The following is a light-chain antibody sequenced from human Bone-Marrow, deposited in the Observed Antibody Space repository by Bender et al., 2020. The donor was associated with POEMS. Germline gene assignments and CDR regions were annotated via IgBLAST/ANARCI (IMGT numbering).Light chain of an antibody. V-gene: IGLV1-44*01. CDR1: SSNIVTNP. Sequence: QSVLTQPPSASGTPGQRVIISCSGSSSNIVTNPVNWYQHLPGTAPKVLIYNTNQRPSGVPDRFSGSKSGTSASLAISALQSEDEGDYYCATGHDSRNGWVFGGGTKLAVL. J-gene: IGLJ3*02. CDR3: ATGHDSRNGWV. CDR2: NTN.